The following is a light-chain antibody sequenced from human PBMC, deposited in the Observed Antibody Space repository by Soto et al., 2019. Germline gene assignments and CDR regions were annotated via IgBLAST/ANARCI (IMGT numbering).Light chain of an antibody. V-gene: IGKV3D-15*01. J-gene: IGKJ4*01. Sequence: EIVMTQSPATLSVSPGERATLSCRASQSVSSNLAWYQQKPGQAPRLLIYGASNRATGIPDRFSGSGSGTDFTLTISSLEPEDFAVYYCQQFSSYPLTFGGGTKVDIK. CDR3: QQFSSYPLT. CDR2: GAS. CDR1: QSVSSN.